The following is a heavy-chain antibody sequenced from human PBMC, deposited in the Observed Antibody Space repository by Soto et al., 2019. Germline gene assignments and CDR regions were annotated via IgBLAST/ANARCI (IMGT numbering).Heavy chain of an antibody. D-gene: IGHD4-17*01. CDR2: MNPNSGNT. CDR1: GYTFTNYD. J-gene: IGHJ5*02. V-gene: IGHV1-8*01. Sequence: ASVKVSCKASGYTFTNYDINWVRQATGQGLEWMGWMNPNSGNTGYAQKFQGRVTMTRDTSISTAYMELSSLRSEDTAVYYCATGVDYGDTNWFDPWGQGTLVTVSS. CDR3: ATGVDYGDTNWFDP.